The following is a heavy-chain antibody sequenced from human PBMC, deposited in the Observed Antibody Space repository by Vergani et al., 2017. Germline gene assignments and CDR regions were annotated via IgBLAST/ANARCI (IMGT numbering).Heavy chain of an antibody. J-gene: IGHJ3*02. V-gene: IGHV3-49*03. CDR1: GFTFGYYS. D-gene: IGHD3-10*01. CDR2: IRSKAYGQTT. Sequence: EVQLVESGGDLVQPGRSLRLSCTASGFTFGYYSMDWFRQAPGQGLEWVGGIRSKAYGQTTIYAASVKGSFTISRDDCKSIAYLQMNNLKSEDTAMYYCVRDEVTMLRGSDALDIWGQGTMVTVSS. CDR3: VRDEVTMLRGSDALDI.